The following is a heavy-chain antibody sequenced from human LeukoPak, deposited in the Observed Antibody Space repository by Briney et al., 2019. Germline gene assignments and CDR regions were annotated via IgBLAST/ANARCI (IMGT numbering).Heavy chain of an antibody. CDR1: GVTLNNYA. V-gene: IGHV3-23*01. Sequence: GGSLRLSCAGSGVTLNNYAMSWFRQAPGMGLEWFSGISGTGESTEYAASVKGGFTISRENPKNTLYLQMNSLRAEDTAVYFCAKRGVVIRVILVGFHKEAYYFESWGQGALVTVSS. J-gene: IGHJ4*02. CDR3: AKRGVVIRVILVGFHKEAYYFES. CDR2: ISGTGEST. D-gene: IGHD3/OR15-3a*01.